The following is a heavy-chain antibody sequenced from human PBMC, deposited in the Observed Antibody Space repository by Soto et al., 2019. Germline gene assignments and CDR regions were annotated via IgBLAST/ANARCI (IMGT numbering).Heavy chain of an antibody. J-gene: IGHJ4*02. CDR1: GGSISSYY. CDR3: ARRRRAAAGFFDY. CDR2: IYYSGST. V-gene: IGHV4-59*01. D-gene: IGHD6-13*01. Sequence: TLSLTCTVSGGSISSYYWSWIRQPPGKGLEWIGYIYYSGSTNYNPSLKSRVTISVDTSKNQFSLKLSSVTAADTAVYYCARRRRAAAGFFDYWGQGTLVTVSS.